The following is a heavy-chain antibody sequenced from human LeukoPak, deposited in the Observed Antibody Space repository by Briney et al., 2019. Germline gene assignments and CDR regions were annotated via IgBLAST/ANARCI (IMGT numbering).Heavy chain of an antibody. D-gene: IGHD3-10*01. Sequence: PGEYLRLSCAASGFTFTTYAMSWVRLAPGKGLEWVSTISGSGGSTYYADSVKGRFTISRDNSKSTLYLQMNSLRAEDTAVYYCAKVAFGELLSYDYWGQGTLVTVSS. CDR3: AKVAFGELLSYDY. CDR1: GFTFTTYA. V-gene: IGHV3-23*01. J-gene: IGHJ4*02. CDR2: ISGSGGST.